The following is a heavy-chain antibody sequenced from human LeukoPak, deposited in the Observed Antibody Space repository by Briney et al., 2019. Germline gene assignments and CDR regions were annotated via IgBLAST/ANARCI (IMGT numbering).Heavy chain of an antibody. J-gene: IGHJ4*02. V-gene: IGHV3-48*01. D-gene: IGHD3-3*01. Sequence: GGSRRLSCAASGFPFSRYSMNWVRQAPGTGLEWVSYVSSSGTTKYYADSVKGRFTISRDNSKNTLYLQMNSLRAEDTAVYYCAKVSNYDFWSAYGDYWGQGTLVTVSS. CDR3: AKVSNYDFWSAYGDY. CDR2: VSSSGTTK. CDR1: GFPFSRYS.